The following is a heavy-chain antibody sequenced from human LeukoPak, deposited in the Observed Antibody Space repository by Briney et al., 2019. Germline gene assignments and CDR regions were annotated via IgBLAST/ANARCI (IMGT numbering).Heavy chain of an antibody. D-gene: IGHD3-10*01. J-gene: IGHJ4*02. CDR1: GYTFTSYD. V-gene: IGHV1-8*01. CDR3: ARGPDYYGSGSYYIGH. Sequence: ASVKVSCKASGYTFTSYDINWVRQATGQGLEWMGWMNPNSGSTGYAQKFQGRVTMTRNTSISTAYMELSSLRSEDTAVYYCARGPDYYGSGSYYIGHWGQGTLVTVSS. CDR2: MNPNSGST.